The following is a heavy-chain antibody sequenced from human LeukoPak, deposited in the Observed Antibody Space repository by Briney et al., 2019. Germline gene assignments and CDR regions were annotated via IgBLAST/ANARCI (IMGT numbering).Heavy chain of an antibody. J-gene: IGHJ4*02. CDR1: VLTFSDAW. CDR2: IRNDRIT. V-gene: IGHV3-15*01. D-gene: IGHD5-12*01. Sequence: PGGSLRLSCVLSVLTFSDAWVSWVRQAPGKGLEWVGRIRNDRITDYAAPVQGRFSISRDNSKNTFYLQMNSLRTEDTGMYFCTWMATIFTVDYWGQGTLVTVSS. CDR3: TWMATIFTVDY.